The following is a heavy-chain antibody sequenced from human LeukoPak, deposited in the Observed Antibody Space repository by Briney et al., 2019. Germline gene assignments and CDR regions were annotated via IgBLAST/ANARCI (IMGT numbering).Heavy chain of an antibody. D-gene: IGHD3-10*01. V-gene: IGHV4-38-2*02. CDR2: ISYSGTP. Sequence: SETLSLTCTVSGYSISSGYFWGWIRQPPGKGLEWIGSISYSGTPYYNPSLKSRLTISVGTSTNQFSLKLNSVTAADTAVYYCARRGAYGSGSPTLFDHWGQGTLVTVSS. CDR3: ARRGAYGSGSPTLFDH. CDR1: GYSISSGYF. J-gene: IGHJ4*02.